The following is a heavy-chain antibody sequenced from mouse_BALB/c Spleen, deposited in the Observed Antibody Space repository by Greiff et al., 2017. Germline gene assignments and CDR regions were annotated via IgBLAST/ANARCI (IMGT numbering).Heavy chain of an antibody. Sequence: QVQLKQSGPGLVAPSQSLSITCTVSGFSLTSFGVHWVRQPPGKGLEWLGVIWAGGRTNYNSALMSRLSISKDNSKSQVILKMNSLQTDDTDMYYCARDWGYYGFAYWGQGTLVTVSA. V-gene: IGHV2-9*02. CDR2: IWAGGRT. D-gene: IGHD1-1*01. CDR3: ARDWGYYGFAY. J-gene: IGHJ3*01. CDR1: GFSLTSFG.